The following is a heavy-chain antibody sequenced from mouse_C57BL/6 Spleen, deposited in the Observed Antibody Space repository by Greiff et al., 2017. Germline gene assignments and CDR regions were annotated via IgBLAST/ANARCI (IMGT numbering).Heavy chain of an antibody. CDR2: IYPGSGST. Sequence: VQLQQPGAELVKPGASVKMSCKASGYTFTSYWITWVKQRPGQGLEWIGDIYPGSGSTNYNEKFKSKATLTVDTSSSTAYMQLSSLTSEDSAVYYCARLYYYGSSYMVGFDYWGQGTTLTVSS. CDR3: ARLYYYGSSYMVGFDY. D-gene: IGHD1-1*01. J-gene: IGHJ2*01. CDR1: GYTFTSYW. V-gene: IGHV1-55*01.